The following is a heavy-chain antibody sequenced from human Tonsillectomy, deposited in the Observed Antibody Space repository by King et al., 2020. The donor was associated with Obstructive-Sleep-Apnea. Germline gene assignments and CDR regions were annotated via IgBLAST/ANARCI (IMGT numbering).Heavy chain of an antibody. CDR2: ITASGGGT. Sequence: VQLVESGGGLIQPGGSMRLSCAASGFTFSTFAMTWVRQAPGKGLEWVSGITASGGGTFYADSVKGRFTISRDNSKNTLYLLMNSLRADATAVYFCAKRQLVPGYFDYWGQGTPVTVSS. CDR3: AKRQLVPGYFDY. D-gene: IGHD6-6*01. CDR1: GFTFSTFA. J-gene: IGHJ4*02. V-gene: IGHV3-23*04.